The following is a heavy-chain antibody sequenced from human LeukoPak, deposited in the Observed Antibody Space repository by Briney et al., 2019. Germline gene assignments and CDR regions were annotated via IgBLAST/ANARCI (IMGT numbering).Heavy chain of an antibody. CDR2: ISSSGSYI. D-gene: IGHD5-24*01. CDR3: ARDNGYSYDY. CDR1: RFTFSSYS. J-gene: IGHJ4*02. V-gene: IGHV3-21*01. Sequence: PGGSLRLSCAASRFTFSSYSMNWVRQAPGKGLGWVSSISSSGSYIYYADSVKGRFTISRDNAKNTLYLQMNSLRAEDSALYYCARDNGYSYDYWGQGTLVTVSS.